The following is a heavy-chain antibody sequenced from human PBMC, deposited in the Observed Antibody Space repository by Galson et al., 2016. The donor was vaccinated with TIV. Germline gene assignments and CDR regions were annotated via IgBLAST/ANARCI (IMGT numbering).Heavy chain of an antibody. Sequence: SLRLSCAASGFTFSSYGMHWVRQAPGKGLEWVAIISYDGSDKDYTDSVKGRFTISRDKSKNTLYLQMDSVRVEDTATYYCARIHGSYGMDVWGQGTTVTVSS. D-gene: IGHD5-18*01. V-gene: IGHV3-33*01. CDR3: ARIHGSYGMDV. CDR2: ISYDGSDK. CDR1: GFTFSSYG. J-gene: IGHJ6*02.